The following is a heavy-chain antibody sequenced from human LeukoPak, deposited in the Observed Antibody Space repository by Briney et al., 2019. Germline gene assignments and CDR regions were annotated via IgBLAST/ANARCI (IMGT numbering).Heavy chain of an antibody. Sequence: GGSLRLSCAASGFTFSSYVMSWVRQAPGKGLEWVSGISGSGGSTYYADSVKGRFTISRDNSKNTLYLQMNSLRADGTAVYYCAKDLYSFGPFDYWGQGTLVTVSS. CDR1: GFTFSSYV. J-gene: IGHJ4*02. D-gene: IGHD5-18*01. CDR3: AKDLYSFGPFDY. V-gene: IGHV3-23*01. CDR2: ISGSGGST.